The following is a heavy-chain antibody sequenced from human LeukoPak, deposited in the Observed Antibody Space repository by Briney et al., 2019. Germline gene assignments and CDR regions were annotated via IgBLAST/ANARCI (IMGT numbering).Heavy chain of an antibody. Sequence: SETLSLTCAVSGGSISNGGYSWSWIRQPPGKGLEWVGYIYHSGSTYYNPSLKSRVTISVDRSKNQFSLKLSSVTAADTAVYYCARARTFTEYIDYWGQGTLVTVSS. J-gene: IGHJ4*02. V-gene: IGHV4-30-2*01. CDR1: GGSISNGGYS. CDR2: IYHSGST. D-gene: IGHD1-14*01. CDR3: ARARTFTEYIDY.